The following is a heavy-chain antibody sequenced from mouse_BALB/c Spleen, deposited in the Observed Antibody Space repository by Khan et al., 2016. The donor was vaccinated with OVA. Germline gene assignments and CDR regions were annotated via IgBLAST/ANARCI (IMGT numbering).Heavy chain of an antibody. CDR1: GYTFTNYV. CDR2: INTYIGEP. Sequence: QIQLVQSGPELKKPGETVKISCKASGYTFTNYVMNWVKQAPGKGLKWMGWINTYIGEPTYSDDFKGRFAFSLETSASTAYLQINNLKSEDTATYFCARGNRDFDYWGQGTTLTDSS. V-gene: IGHV9-3-1*01. J-gene: IGHJ2*01. CDR3: ARGNRDFDY. D-gene: IGHD2-1*01.